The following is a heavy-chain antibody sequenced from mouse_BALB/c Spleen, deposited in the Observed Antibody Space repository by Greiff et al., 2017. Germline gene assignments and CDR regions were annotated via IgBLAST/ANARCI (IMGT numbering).Heavy chain of an antibody. V-gene: IGHV1S56*01. D-gene: IGHD2-1*01. CDR2: IYPGNVNT. CDR1: GYTFTSYY. Sequence: VQVVESGPELVKPGASVRISCKASGYTFTSYYIHWVKQRPGQGLEWIGWIYPGNVNTKYNEKFKGKATLTADKSSSTAYMQLSSLTSEDSAVYFCARDGNYVYFDYWGQGTTLTVSS. CDR3: ARDGNYVYFDY. J-gene: IGHJ2*01.